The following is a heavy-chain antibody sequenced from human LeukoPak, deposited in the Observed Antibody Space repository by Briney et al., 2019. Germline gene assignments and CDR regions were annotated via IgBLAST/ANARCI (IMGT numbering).Heavy chain of an antibody. CDR1: GFTFSSYA. CDR3: ASGTILVQLERLPRDY. Sequence: GGSLRLSCAASGFTFSSYAMHWVRQAPGKGLEWVAVISYDGSNKYYADSVKGRFTISRDNSKNTLYLQMNSLRAEDTAVYYCASGTILVQLERLPRDYWGQGTLVTVSS. CDR2: ISYDGSNK. V-gene: IGHV3-30-3*01. D-gene: IGHD1-1*01. J-gene: IGHJ4*02.